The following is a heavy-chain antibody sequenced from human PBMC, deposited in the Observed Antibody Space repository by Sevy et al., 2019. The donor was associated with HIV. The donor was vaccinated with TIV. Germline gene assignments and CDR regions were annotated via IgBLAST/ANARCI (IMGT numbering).Heavy chain of an antibody. CDR2: ISNSGGRT. D-gene: IGHD6-13*01. CDR1: GFTFSSYA. Sequence: GGSLRLSCAASGFTFSSYAMNWVRQAPGKGLEWVSAISNSGGRTYYADSVKGRFTISRDNSKNTLYLQMNSLRAEDAAVYYCAKGHPGSWSGGDLDYWGQGTLVTVSS. CDR3: AKGHPGSWSGGDLDY. J-gene: IGHJ4*02. V-gene: IGHV3-23*01.